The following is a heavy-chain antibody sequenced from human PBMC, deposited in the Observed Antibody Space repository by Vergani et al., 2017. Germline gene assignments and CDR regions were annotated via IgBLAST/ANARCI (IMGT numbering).Heavy chain of an antibody. J-gene: IGHJ3*01. Sequence: EVQLLESGGNLIQPGGSLRLSCGASGFTFSSYAMTWVRLAPGKGLQWVSAISGSGGNTFYTDSVKGRFTISRDNSKDTLYLQMDSLRAEDTAVYYCAREYSSTSGRAFDFWGQGTKVTVSS. CDR2: ISGSGGNT. D-gene: IGHD2-2*01. V-gene: IGHV3-23*01. CDR3: AREYSSTSGRAFDF. CDR1: GFTFSSYA.